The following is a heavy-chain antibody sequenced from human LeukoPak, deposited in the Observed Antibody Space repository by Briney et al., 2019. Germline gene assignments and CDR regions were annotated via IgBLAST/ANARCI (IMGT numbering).Heavy chain of an antibody. J-gene: IGHJ4*02. CDR3: ARGGGYTYGYYFDS. Sequence: RAGGSLRLSCAASGFTFSSYDMHWVRQVTGKGLEWVSAIGTAGDTYYLGSVKGRFTISRENAKNSSYLQVNSLRAGDTAVYYCARGGGYTYGYYFDSWGQGTLVTVSS. CDR1: GFTFSSYD. V-gene: IGHV3-13*01. D-gene: IGHD5-18*01. CDR2: IGTAGDT.